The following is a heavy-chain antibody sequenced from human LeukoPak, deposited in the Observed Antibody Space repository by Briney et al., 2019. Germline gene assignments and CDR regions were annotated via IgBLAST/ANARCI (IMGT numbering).Heavy chain of an antibody. CDR2: INQSGDT. CDR1: GGSFSSYF. CDR3: ARVLGIAVVPGATEDNYFGP. Sequence: PSETLSLTCGVYGGSFSSYFWTWIRQSPAKGLEWIGEINQSGDTDYNPSLKSRANISIDTSRSQFSLTLSSVTAADTAMYYCARVLGIAVVPGATEDNYFGPWGQGTLVVVPS. J-gene: IGHJ5*02. V-gene: IGHV4-34*01. D-gene: IGHD2-2*01.